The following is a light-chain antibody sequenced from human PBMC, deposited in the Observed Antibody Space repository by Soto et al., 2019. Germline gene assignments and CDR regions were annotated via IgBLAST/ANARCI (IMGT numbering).Light chain of an antibody. Sequence: ETVMTQSPATLSVSPGERATLSCRASQSVGSKVAWYQQKPGQAPSLLIYGASTRASGIPLRFSGSGSGTEFTLTISSLQSEDFAVYYCQQYNSWPPITFGQGTRLEIK. V-gene: IGKV3-15*01. J-gene: IGKJ5*01. CDR1: QSVGSK. CDR3: QQYNSWPPIT. CDR2: GAS.